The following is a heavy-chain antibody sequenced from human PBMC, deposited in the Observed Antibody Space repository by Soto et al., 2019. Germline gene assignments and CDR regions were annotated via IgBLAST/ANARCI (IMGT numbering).Heavy chain of an antibody. Sequence: PSETLSLTCAVSSCSISSSNWWSWVRQPPGKGLEWIGEIYHSGSTNYNPSLKSRVTISVDKSKNQFSLKLSSVTAADTAVYYCARDRGGANGDYDYYYYYMDVWGKGTTVTVSS. CDR3: ARDRGGANGDYDYYYYYMDV. D-gene: IGHD4-17*01. CDR1: SCSISSSNW. J-gene: IGHJ6*03. CDR2: IYHSGST. V-gene: IGHV4-4*02.